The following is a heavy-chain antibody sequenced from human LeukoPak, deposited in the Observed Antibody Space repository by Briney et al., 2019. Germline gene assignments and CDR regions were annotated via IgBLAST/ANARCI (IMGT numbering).Heavy chain of an antibody. Sequence: SETLSLTCAVYGGSFSGYYWSWIRQPPGKGLEWIGEINHSGSTNYNPSLKSRVTISVDTSKNQFSLKLSSVTAADTAVYYCARDDGGSYYGSGSYYKYWSDAFDIWGQGTMVTVSS. CDR1: GGSFSGYY. J-gene: IGHJ3*02. D-gene: IGHD3-10*01. CDR2: INHSGST. CDR3: ARDDGGSYYGSGSYYKYWSDAFDI. V-gene: IGHV4-34*01.